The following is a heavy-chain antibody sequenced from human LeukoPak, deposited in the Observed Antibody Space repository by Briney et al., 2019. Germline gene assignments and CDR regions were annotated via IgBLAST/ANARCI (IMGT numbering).Heavy chain of an antibody. J-gene: IGHJ4*02. V-gene: IGHV4-34*01. Sequence: SSETLSLTCAVSGESFSRYFWTWIRQPPGKGLEWLGEINHSGSTNYNPSLRSRATMSVDTSKNHFSLKMTSVSAADTAVYYCARAVAAAAVKWGQGTLVTVSS. D-gene: IGHD6-13*01. CDR3: ARAVAAAAVK. CDR1: GESFSRYF. CDR2: INHSGST.